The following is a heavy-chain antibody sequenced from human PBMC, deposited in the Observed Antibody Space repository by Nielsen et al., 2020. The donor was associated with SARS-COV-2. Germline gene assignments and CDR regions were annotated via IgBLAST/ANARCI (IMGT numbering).Heavy chain of an antibody. CDR3: ARDGWGYSGYDFYYYGMDV. CDR2: ISSSSSYI. D-gene: IGHD5-12*01. CDR1: GFTFSSYS. J-gene: IGHJ6*02. V-gene: IGHV3-21*01. Sequence: GESLKISCAASGFTFSSYSMNWVRQAPGKGLEWVSSISSSSSYIYYADSVKGRFTISRDNAKNSLYPQMNSLRAEDTAVYYCARDGWGYSGYDFYYYGMDVWGQGTTVTVSS.